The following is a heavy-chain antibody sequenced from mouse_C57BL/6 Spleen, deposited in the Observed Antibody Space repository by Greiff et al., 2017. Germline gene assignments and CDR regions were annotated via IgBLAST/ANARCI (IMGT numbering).Heavy chain of an antibody. CDR3: ARCNSGGGFAY. V-gene: IGHV1-72*01. J-gene: IGHJ3*01. Sequence: QVQLQQSGAELVKPGASVKLSCKASGYAFSSYWMHWVKQRPGRGLEWIGKIDPDSGGTNYNGKFKGKATLTADKPSSTAYMQLSSLTSEDSAVYVCARCNSGGGFAYWGQGTPLTVSA. D-gene: IGHD1-1*02. CDR2: IDPDSGGT. CDR1: GYAFSSYW.